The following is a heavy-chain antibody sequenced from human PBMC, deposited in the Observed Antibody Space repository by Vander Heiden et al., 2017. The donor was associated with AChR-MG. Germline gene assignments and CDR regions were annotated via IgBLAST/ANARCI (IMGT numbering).Heavy chain of an antibody. CDR2: ISGGGGFT. D-gene: IGHD4-17*01. CDR3: AKALTITVKIGFDY. V-gene: IGHV3-23*01. J-gene: IGHJ4*02. CDR1: GFTFSSYA. Sequence: EVQLLESGGGLVQPGGSLRLSCAASGFTFSSYAMTWVRQAPGKGLECVSAISGGGGFTHYADSVKGRFTLSRDNSKNTVYLQMNTLRAEDTAIYYCAKALTITVKIGFDYWGQGALVTVSS.